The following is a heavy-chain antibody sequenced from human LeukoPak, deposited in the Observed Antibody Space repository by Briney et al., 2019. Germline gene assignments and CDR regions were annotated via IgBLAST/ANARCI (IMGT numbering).Heavy chain of an antibody. J-gene: IGHJ6*02. CDR1: GGSISSYY. CDR2: IYYSGST. CDR3: ARDYYGSGGYGMDV. D-gene: IGHD3-10*01. V-gene: IGHV4-59*12. Sequence: SETLSLTCTVSGGSISSYYWSWIRQPPGKGLEWIGYIYYSGSTNYNPSLKSRVTISVDTSKNQFSLKLSSVTAADTAVYYCARDYYGSGGYGMDVWGQGTTVTVSS.